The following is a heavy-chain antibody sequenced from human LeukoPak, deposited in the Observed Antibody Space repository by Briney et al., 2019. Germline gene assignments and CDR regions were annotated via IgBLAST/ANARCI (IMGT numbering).Heavy chain of an antibody. V-gene: IGHV4-39*01. CDR3: VRHIAYHANLDY. D-gene: IGHD2-21*01. CDR2: LYHSGST. CDR1: GGSMSSSTSC. Sequence: SETLSLTCTVSGGSMSSSTSCWRWVREYAGKGLEWIGCLYHSGSTYYGSSLKGRVTISLDTPKNQFSLRLNSVTASDTAVYYCVRHIAYHANLDYCGQGTLVTVSS. J-gene: IGHJ4*02.